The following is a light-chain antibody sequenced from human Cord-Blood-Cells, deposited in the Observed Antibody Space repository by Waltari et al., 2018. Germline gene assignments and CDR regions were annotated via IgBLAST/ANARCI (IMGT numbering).Light chain of an antibody. J-gene: IGLJ1*01. CDR2: DVS. V-gene: IGLV2-14*01. CDR1: SSDVGGSNY. CDR3: SSYTSSSTYV. Sequence: QSALTQPASVSGSPGQSITISCTGTSSDVGGSNYVSWYQQHPGKAPKLMISDVSKRPSGVSNRFSGSKSGNTASLTISGLQAEDEADYYCSSYTSSSTYVFGTGTKVTVL.